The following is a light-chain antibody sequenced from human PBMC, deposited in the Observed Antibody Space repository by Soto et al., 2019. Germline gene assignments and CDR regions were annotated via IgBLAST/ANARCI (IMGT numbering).Light chain of an antibody. CDR2: GAS. V-gene: IGKV3-15*01. CDR1: QGVSSN. J-gene: IGKJ1*01. Sequence: EIVMTQSPATLSVSPGERATLSCRASQGVSSNLAWYQQKPGQARRLLIYGASTRATGIPARFSGSGSGTEFTLTISSLQSEDFAVYYCQQYNNWPRTFGQGTKVEIK. CDR3: QQYNNWPRT.